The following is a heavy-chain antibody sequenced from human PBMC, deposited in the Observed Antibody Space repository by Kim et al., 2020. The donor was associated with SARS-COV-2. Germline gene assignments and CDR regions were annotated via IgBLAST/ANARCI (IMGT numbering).Heavy chain of an antibody. CDR2: TYYRSKWYN. V-gene: IGHV6-1*01. D-gene: IGHD3-10*01. CDR1: GDSVSSNSAA. Sequence: SQTLSLTCAISGDSVSSNSAAWNWIRQSPSRGLEWLGRTYYRSKWYNDYAVSVKSRITINPDTSKNQFSLQLNSVTPEDTAVYYCARDHGLLWFGELLFPRYYGMDVWGQGTTVTVSS. J-gene: IGHJ6*02. CDR3: ARDHGLLWFGELLFPRYYGMDV.